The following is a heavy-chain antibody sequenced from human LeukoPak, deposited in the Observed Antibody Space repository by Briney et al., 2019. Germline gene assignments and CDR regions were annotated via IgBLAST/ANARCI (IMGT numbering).Heavy chain of an antibody. D-gene: IGHD6-13*01. Sequence: GRSLRLSCAASGFTFDDYAMHWVRQAPGKGLEWVSGISWNSGSIGYADSVKGRFTISRDNAKNSLYLQMNSLRAEDTALYHCAKDGIAAATGSPSFDYWGQGTLVTVSS. CDR1: GFTFDDYA. V-gene: IGHV3-9*01. CDR2: ISWNSGSI. J-gene: IGHJ4*02. CDR3: AKDGIAAATGSPSFDY.